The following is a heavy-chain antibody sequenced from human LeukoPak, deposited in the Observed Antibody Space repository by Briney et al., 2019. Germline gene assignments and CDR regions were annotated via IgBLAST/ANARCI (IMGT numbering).Heavy chain of an antibody. V-gene: IGHV1-69*13. Sequence: SVKVSCKASGGTFSSYAISWVRQAPGQGLEWMGGIIPILGTANYAQKFQGRVTITADESTSTAYMELSSLRSEDTAVYYCASIPSITMDRGVHYYYYGMDVWGKGTTVTVSS. CDR1: GGTFSSYA. CDR3: ASIPSITMDRGVHYYYYGMDV. CDR2: IIPILGTA. J-gene: IGHJ6*04. D-gene: IGHD3-10*01.